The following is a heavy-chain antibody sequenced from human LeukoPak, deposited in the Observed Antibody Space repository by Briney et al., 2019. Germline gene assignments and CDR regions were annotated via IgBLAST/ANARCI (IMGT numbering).Heavy chain of an antibody. CDR1: GVIFRNYW. CDR2: INPNGRTT. V-gene: IGHV3-74*01. Sequence: GGSLRLSCAASGVIFRNYWMHWVRQAPGKGLVWVARINPNGRTTTYTDSVKGRFTISRDNAKNTLYLQMNSLRAEDTAVYYCARDFAGDRDYWGQGTLVTVSS. J-gene: IGHJ4*02. CDR3: ARDFAGDRDY. D-gene: IGHD4-17*01.